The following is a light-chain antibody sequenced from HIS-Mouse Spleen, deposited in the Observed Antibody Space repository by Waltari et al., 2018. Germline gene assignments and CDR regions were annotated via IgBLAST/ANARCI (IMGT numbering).Light chain of an antibody. Sequence: SYELTQPPSVSVSPGQTASITCSGDKLGDKYACWYQQKPGQSPVLVIYQDSKRPSGLPARFSGSTSGNTATLTISGTQAMDEADYYCQAWDSSTVVFGGGTKLTVL. CDR3: QAWDSSTVV. J-gene: IGLJ2*01. CDR2: QDS. CDR1: KLGDKY. V-gene: IGLV3-1*01.